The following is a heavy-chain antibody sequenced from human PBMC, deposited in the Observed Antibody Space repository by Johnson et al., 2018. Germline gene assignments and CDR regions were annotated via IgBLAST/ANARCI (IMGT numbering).Heavy chain of an antibody. Sequence: VQLQESGGGLVQPGGSLRLSCAASGFTFSTYSLNWVRQAPGEGLEWVSYINDSGNITYYADSVKGRFTISRDNAKNSLYLQMNGLRDEDTAIYYCARDLDVWGQGTTVTVSS. J-gene: IGHJ6*02. CDR2: INDSGNIT. CDR3: ARDLDV. V-gene: IGHV3-48*02. CDR1: GFTFSTYS.